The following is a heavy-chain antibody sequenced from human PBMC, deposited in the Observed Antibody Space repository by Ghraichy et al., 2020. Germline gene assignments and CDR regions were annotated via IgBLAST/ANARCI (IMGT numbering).Heavy chain of an antibody. V-gene: IGHV3-23*01. Sequence: GESLNISCAASGFTFSSYAMSWVRQAPGKGLEWVSAISGSGGSTYYADSVKGRFTISRDNSKNTLYLQMNSLRAEDTAVYYCAKGAGWELRAYFDYWGQGTLVTVSS. CDR1: GFTFSSYA. CDR3: AKGAGWELRAYFDY. J-gene: IGHJ4*02. D-gene: IGHD1-26*01. CDR2: ISGSGGST.